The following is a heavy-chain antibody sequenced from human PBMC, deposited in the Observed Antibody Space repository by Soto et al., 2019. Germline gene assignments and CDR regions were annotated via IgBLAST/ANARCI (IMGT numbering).Heavy chain of an antibody. Sequence: SETLSLTCSVSGGSISSYYWSWIRQPPGKGLEWIGYIYYSGSTNYNPSLKSRVTISVDTSKNQFSLKLSSVTAADTAVYYCARDPGSWPFTNYYYGMDVWGQGTTVTVSS. CDR3: ARDPGSWPFTNYYYGMDV. J-gene: IGHJ6*02. CDR2: IYYSGST. V-gene: IGHV4-59*01. D-gene: IGHD6-13*01. CDR1: GGSISSYY.